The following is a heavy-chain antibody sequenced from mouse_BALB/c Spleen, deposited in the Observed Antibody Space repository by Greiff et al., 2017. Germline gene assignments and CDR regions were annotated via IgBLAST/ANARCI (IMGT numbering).Heavy chain of an antibody. Sequence: LKQPGSELVRPGASVKLSCKASGYTFTSYWMHWVKQRHGQGLEWIGNIYPGSGSTNYDEKFKSKGTLTVDTSSSTAYMHLSSLTSEDSAVYYCTRSDYYGSYYAMDYWGQGTSVTVSS. CDR1: GYTFTSYW. CDR2: IYPGSGST. V-gene: IGHV1S22*01. CDR3: TRSDYYGSYYAMDY. D-gene: IGHD1-2*01. J-gene: IGHJ4*01.